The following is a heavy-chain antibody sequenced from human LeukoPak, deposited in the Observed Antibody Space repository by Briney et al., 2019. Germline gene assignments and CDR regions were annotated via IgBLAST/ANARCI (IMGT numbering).Heavy chain of an antibody. J-gene: IGHJ6*02. D-gene: IGHD3-3*01. CDR2: IKQDGSEK. CDR3: ARDLHDFWTYDYYGMDV. CDR1: GFTFSTYW. V-gene: IGHV3-7*01. Sequence: GSLRLSCVVSGFTFSTYWMTWVRQAPGKGLEWVANIKQDGSEKYYVDSVKGRFTISRDNAKSSLYLQMNSLRAEDTAVYYCARDLHDFWTYDYYGMDVWGQGTTVTVSS.